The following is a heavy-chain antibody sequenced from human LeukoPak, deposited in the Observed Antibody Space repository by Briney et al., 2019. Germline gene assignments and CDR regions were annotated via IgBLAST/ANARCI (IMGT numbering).Heavy chain of an antibody. CDR3: ARHSVRQWLPEYYFDY. CDR1: GGSVTSSGYY. Sequence: SETLSLTCTVSGGSVTSSGYYWSWIRQPPGKGLEWIGDIFHSGSPYYNSSLKSRIAISVDRSKNQFSLKLSSVTAADTAVYYCARHSVRQWLPEYYFDYWGQGTLVTVSS. J-gene: IGHJ4*02. CDR2: IFHSGSP. D-gene: IGHD6-19*01. V-gene: IGHV4-30-2*01.